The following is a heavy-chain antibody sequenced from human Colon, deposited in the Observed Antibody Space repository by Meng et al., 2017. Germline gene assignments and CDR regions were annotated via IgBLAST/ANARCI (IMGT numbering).Heavy chain of an antibody. CDR3: ARVGPSGRFPSAYSSSPRTARPREYYYYGMDV. V-gene: IGHV4-34*01. Sequence: GSLRLSCAVYGGSFSGHYWSWIRQPPGKGLEWIGEINHSGSTNYNPSLKSRVTISVDTSKNQFSLKLSSVTAADTAVYYCARVGPSGRFPSAYSSSPRTARPREYYYYGMDVWGQGTTVTVSS. CDR1: GGSFSGHY. J-gene: IGHJ6*02. CDR2: INHSGST. D-gene: IGHD6-6*01.